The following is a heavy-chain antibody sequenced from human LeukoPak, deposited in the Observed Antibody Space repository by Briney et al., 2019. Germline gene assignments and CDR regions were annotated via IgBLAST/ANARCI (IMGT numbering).Heavy chain of an antibody. CDR1: VGTFSSYA. D-gene: IGHD2-2*01. CDR2: VIPISGTA. CDR3: ACGGDIVVPGY. J-gene: IGHJ4*02. Sequence: GASVKVSCKASVGTFSSYAISWVRQAPGQGLEWMGGVIPISGTANYAQKFQGRVTITADESTSTAYMELSSLRSEDTAVYYCACGGDIVVPGYWGQGTLVTVSS. V-gene: IGHV1-69*01.